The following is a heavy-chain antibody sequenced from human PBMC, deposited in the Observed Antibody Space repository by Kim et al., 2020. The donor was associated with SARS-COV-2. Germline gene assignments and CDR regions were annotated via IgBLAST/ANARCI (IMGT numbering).Heavy chain of an antibody. Sequence: SPSFQGQVTISADKSISTAYLQWSSLKASDTAMYYCARMVGGSGSYWFDPWGQGTLVTVSS. D-gene: IGHD3-10*01. J-gene: IGHJ5*02. V-gene: IGHV5-51*01. CDR3: ARMVGGSGSYWFDP.